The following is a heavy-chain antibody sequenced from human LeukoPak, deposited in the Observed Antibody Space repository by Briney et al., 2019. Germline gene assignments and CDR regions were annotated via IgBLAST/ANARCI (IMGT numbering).Heavy chain of an antibody. CDR2: IYYSGST. CDR3: ARDRQYCSGGSCYPEWFDP. J-gene: IGHJ5*02. Sequence: SQTLSLTCTVSGGSISSGDYYWSWLRQPPGRGLEWIGYIYYSGSTYYNPSLKSRVTISVDTSKNQFSLKLSSVTAADTAVYYCARDRQYCSGGSCYPEWFDPWGQGTLVTVSS. D-gene: IGHD2-15*01. V-gene: IGHV4-30-4*01. CDR1: GGSISSGDYY.